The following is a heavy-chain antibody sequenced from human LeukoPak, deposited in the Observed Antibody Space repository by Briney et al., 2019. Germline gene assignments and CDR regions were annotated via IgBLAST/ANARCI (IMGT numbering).Heavy chain of an antibody. D-gene: IGHD2-15*01. CDR1: GYTFTGYY. J-gene: IGHJ4*02. V-gene: IGHV1-2*02. Sequence: ASVKVSCKASGYTFTGYYMHWVRQAPGQGLEWMGWINPNSGGTNYAQKFQGRVTMTRDTSISTAYMELRSLRSDDTAVYYCARPEYCSGGSCYPNMVYWGQGTLVTVSS. CDR2: INPNSGGT. CDR3: ARPEYCSGGSCYPNMVY.